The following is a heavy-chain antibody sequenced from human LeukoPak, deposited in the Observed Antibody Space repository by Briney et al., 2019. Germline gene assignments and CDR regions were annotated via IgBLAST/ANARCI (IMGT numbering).Heavy chain of an antibody. CDR3: ARDARPSGMDV. V-gene: IGHV1-69*04. J-gene: IGHJ6*02. CDR1: GGTFSSYA. Sequence: GSSVKVSFKASGGTFSSYAISWVRQAPGQGLEWMGRIIPILGIANYAQKFQGRVTITADKSTSTAYMELSSLRSEDTAVYYCARDARPSGMDVWGQGTTVTVSS. CDR2: IIPILGIA.